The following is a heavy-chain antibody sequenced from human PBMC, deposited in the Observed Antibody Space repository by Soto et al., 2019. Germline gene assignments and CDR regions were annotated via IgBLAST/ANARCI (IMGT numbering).Heavy chain of an antibody. CDR1: GYTFNRYG. V-gene: IGHV1-18*01. Sequence: QVQLMQAGSEVKKPGASVQVSCKAPGYTFNRYGITWVRQAPGQVRAGLGWISTYNGKTKYAQKVQGRVTMTTDTTASTAYMELRSLISDDTDVYFCAREDHITILGAIPVDYNDEQGMEVWGQGTTFIVS. CDR2: ISTYNGKT. J-gene: IGHJ6*02. D-gene: IGHD3-3*01. CDR3: AREDHITILGAIPVDYNDEQGMEV.